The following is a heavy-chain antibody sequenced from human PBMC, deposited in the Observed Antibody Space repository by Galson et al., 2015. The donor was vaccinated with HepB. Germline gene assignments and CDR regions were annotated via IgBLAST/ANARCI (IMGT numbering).Heavy chain of an antibody. CDR1: GYTFTSYA. V-gene: IGHV1-3*01. Sequence: SVKVSCKASGYTFTSYAMHWVRQAPGQRLEWMGWINAGNGNTKYSQKFQGRVTITRDTSASTAYMELSSLRSEDTAVYYCARAEVPAAMFYYWGQGTLVTVSS. D-gene: IGHD2-2*01. J-gene: IGHJ4*02. CDR3: ARAEVPAAMFYY. CDR2: INAGNGNT.